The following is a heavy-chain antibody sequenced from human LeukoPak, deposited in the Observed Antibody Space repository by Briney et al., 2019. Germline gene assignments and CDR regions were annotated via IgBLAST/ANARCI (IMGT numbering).Heavy chain of an antibody. Sequence: GGSLSLSCAASGLTFSDYAMSWFRQAPGKGLEWVSGITSGFTPHYADSVKGRFTISRDNAKNSLYLQMNSLRAEDTAVYYCARVGAYYTYSFDYWGQGTLVTVSS. J-gene: IGHJ4*02. CDR3: ARVGAYYTYSFDY. D-gene: IGHD3-3*01. V-gene: IGHV3-69-1*02. CDR2: ITSGFTP. CDR1: GLTFSDYA.